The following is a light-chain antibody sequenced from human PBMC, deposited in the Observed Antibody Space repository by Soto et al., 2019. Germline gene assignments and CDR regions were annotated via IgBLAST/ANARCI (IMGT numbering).Light chain of an antibody. J-gene: IGLJ1*01. CDR3: CSFAGGSTDV. CDR2: EGG. V-gene: IGLV2-23*01. CDR1: SSDVGSYNL. Sequence: QSVLTQPASVSGSPGQSITLSCTGTSSDVGSYNLVSWYQQHPGKAPKLMISEGGKRPSGVSNRFSGSKSGNTASLTISGLQAEDEADYYCCSFAGGSTDVFGTGTQLTVL.